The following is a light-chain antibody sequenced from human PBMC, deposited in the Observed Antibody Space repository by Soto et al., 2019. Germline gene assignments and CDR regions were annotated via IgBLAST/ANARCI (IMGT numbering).Light chain of an antibody. CDR1: SSNIGAGYD. V-gene: IGLV1-40*01. J-gene: IGLJ1*01. CDR2: ETI. Sequence: QSVLTQPPSVSGAPGQRVTISCTGSSSNIGAGYDVHWYQQLPGTAPKLLIHETINRSSGVPDRLSGSKSGTSASLAITGLQAEDEGDYYCQSYDTNLSGSYVFGTGTKVT. CDR3: QSYDTNLSGSYV.